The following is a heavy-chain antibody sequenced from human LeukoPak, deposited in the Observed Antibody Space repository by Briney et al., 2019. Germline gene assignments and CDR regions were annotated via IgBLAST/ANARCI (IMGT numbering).Heavy chain of an antibody. CDR1: GYTFTSYA. CDR2: INAGNGNT. J-gene: IGHJ3*02. D-gene: IGHD1-26*01. CDR3: ATSMVGNDAFDI. Sequence: RRASVKVSCKASGYTFTSYATHWVRQAPGQRLEWMGWINAGNGNTKYSQKFQGRVTMTEDTSTDTAYMELSSLRSEDTAVYYCATSMVGNDAFDIWGQGTMVTVSS. V-gene: IGHV1-3*01.